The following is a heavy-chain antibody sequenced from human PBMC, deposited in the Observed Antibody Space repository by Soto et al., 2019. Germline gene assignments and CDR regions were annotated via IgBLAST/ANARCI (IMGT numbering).Heavy chain of an antibody. V-gene: IGHV3-33*01. CDR3: ARDEVGATVFFGFFDY. Sequence: QVQLVESGGGVVQPGGSLRLSCAASGIIFTGYGMHWVRQARGQGLEWVAVIRFDGTNTYYADSVKGRFTISRDNSKNMLYLQMNSLRAEDTAVYYCARDEVGATVFFGFFDYWGQGALVTVSS. CDR2: IRFDGTNT. D-gene: IGHD1-26*01. CDR1: GIIFTGYG. J-gene: IGHJ4*02.